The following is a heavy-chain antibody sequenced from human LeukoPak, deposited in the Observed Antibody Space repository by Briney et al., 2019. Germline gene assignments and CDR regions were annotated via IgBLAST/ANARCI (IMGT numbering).Heavy chain of an antibody. V-gene: IGHV3-7*04. Sequence: GGSLRLSCAASGLIFRNAWMTWVRQAPGKGLEWVANIKQDGSKKSYVDSVKGRFTISRDNAKNSLYLQMNSLRAEDTAIYYCTRVGYIDEGIDYWGQGTLVTVSS. CDR2: IKQDGSKK. D-gene: IGHD5-24*01. CDR1: GLIFRNAW. J-gene: IGHJ4*02. CDR3: TRVGYIDEGIDY.